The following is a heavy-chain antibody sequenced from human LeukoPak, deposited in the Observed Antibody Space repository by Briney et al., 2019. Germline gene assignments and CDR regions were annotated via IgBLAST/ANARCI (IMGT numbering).Heavy chain of an antibody. V-gene: IGHV1-2*02. CDR2: INPKSGGT. CDR3: AQGQYSSGRSPQYYFDY. D-gene: IGHD6-25*01. Sequence: ASVKVSCKASGYTFTGYCMHWVRQAPGQGLEWMGWINPKSGGTNYAQKFQGRVTMTRDTSISTTYMELSRLRSDDTAVYYCAQGQYSSGRSPQYYFDYWGQGTLVTVSS. CDR1: GYTFTGYC. J-gene: IGHJ4*02.